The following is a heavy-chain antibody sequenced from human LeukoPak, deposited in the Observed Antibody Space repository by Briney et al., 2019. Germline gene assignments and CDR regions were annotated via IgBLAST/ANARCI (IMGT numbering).Heavy chain of an antibody. J-gene: IGHJ4*02. V-gene: IGHV4-59*01. Sequence: PSETLSLTCTVSGGSITNYYWSWIRQPPGKGLEWIGYISYSGSTNYSPSLKSRVTISVDTSKKQFSLNLNSVTAADTAIYYCARGARGYPDDNFDYWGQGTLVTVSS. CDR1: GGSITNYY. CDR3: ARGARGYPDDNFDY. CDR2: ISYSGST. D-gene: IGHD5-12*01.